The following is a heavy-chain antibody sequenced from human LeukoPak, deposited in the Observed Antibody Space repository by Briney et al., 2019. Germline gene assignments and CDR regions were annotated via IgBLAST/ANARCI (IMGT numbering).Heavy chain of an antibody. J-gene: IGHJ4*02. Sequence: PGGSLRLSCTASGFTLGYDAMSWGRQAPGKGLGWEGFIRSKAYGGETDYAASVKGRSTNSRDDSKSIAYLKMNSLKTEDTAVYYCTRAHSGRHRWGQGTLVTVSS. V-gene: IGHV3-49*04. D-gene: IGHD1-26*01. CDR1: GFTLGYDA. CDR3: TRAHSGRHR. CDR2: IRSKAYGGET.